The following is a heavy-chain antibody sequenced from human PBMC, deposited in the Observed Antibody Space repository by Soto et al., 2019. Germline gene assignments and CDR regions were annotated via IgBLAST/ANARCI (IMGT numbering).Heavy chain of an antibody. V-gene: IGHV3-23*01. CDR3: AKDLVHGNYFDY. D-gene: IGHD3-10*01. Sequence: PGGSLRLSCAASEFTFNSYAMSWVRQAPGKGLEWVSTISRSGGSTYYADSVKGRFTISRDNSKNTLYLQMDSLRADDTAVYYCAKDLVHGNYFDYWGQGTQVTVSS. J-gene: IGHJ4*02. CDR2: ISRSGGST. CDR1: EFTFNSYA.